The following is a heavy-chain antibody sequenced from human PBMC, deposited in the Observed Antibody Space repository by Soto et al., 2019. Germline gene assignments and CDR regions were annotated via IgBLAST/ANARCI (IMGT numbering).Heavy chain of an antibody. Sequence: SETLSLTCTVSGGSISSYYWSWIRQPPGKGLEWIGYIYYSGSTNYNPSLKSRVTISVDTSKNQFSLKLSSVTAADTAVYYCARDGRYYDIVTGYSAIDAFDIWGQGTMVTVSS. CDR2: IYYSGST. CDR1: GGSISSYY. J-gene: IGHJ3*02. D-gene: IGHD3-9*01. CDR3: ARDGRYYDIVTGYSAIDAFDI. V-gene: IGHV4-59*01.